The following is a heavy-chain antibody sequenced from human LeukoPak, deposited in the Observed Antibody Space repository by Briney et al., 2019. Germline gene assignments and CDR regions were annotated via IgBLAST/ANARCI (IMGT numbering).Heavy chain of an antibody. CDR2: ISSSSSYI. CDR1: GFTFSSYS. V-gene: IGHV3-21*01. J-gene: IGHJ4*02. CDR3: ASERGYSGYDNFDY. Sequence: PGGSLRLSCAASGFTFSSYSMNWVRQAPGKGLEWVSSISSSSSYIYYADSVKGRFTISRDNAKNSLYLQMNSLRAEDTAVYHCASERGYSGYDNFDYWGQGTLVTVSS. D-gene: IGHD5-12*01.